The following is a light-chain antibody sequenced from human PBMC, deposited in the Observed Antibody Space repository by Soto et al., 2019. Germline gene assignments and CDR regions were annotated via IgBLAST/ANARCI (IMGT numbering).Light chain of an antibody. J-gene: IGKJ4*01. CDR3: QQHNNWPLT. CDR2: GAS. CDR1: QNISRS. V-gene: IGKV3-15*01. Sequence: VMTQSPATLSVSPGERATLSCRASQNISRSLAWYQQKPGQAPRLLVYGASTRATGIPARFSGSGSGTQFTLTITSLQSEDFAVYYCQQHNNWPLTFGGGTKVDI.